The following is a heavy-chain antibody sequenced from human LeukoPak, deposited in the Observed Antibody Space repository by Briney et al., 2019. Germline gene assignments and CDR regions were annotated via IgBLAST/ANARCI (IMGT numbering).Heavy chain of an antibody. D-gene: IGHD4-11*01. V-gene: IGHV3-30*03. Sequence: GGSLRLSCAASGFTFSTYWMNWFRQTPGKGLEWVAVISYDGSNKYYADSVKGRFTISRDNSKNTLYLQMNSLRAEDTAVYYCASPPDYSNYPLDYYYYMDVWGKGTTVTVSS. CDR3: ASPPDYSNYPLDYYYYMDV. CDR1: GFTFSTYW. CDR2: ISYDGSNK. J-gene: IGHJ6*03.